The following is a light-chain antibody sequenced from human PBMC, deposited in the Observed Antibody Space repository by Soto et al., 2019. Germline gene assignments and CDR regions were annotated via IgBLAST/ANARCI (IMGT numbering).Light chain of an antibody. CDR3: QQNNACPLT. Sequence: EIVLTQSPATLSVSPGERATLTCRASQTVGTSLAWYQQKPGQAPRLLIYVASTGATGVPSRFSGSGSGTEFALTISSLQSEDFAVYYCQQNNACPLTFGGGTKVEIK. CDR2: VAS. V-gene: IGKV3-15*01. J-gene: IGKJ4*01. CDR1: QTVGTS.